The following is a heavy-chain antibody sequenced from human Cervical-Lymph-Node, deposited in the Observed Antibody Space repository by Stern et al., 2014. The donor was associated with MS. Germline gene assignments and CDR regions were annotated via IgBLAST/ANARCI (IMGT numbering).Heavy chain of an antibody. D-gene: IGHD4-17*01. CDR3: ARGIVTNRAAATLHNLFDT. Sequence: VQLVESGAEVKKPGSSVKVSCKASGGTFSSSYAVSWVRHAPGQGLEWMGRIIPIIGLANYARKFQSRVTITADKSTNTVYMHLSSLTSEDTAVYYCARGIVTNRAAATLHNLFDTWGQGTLVTVSS. CDR1: GGTFSSSYA. J-gene: IGHJ5*02. V-gene: IGHV1-69*09. CDR2: IIPIIGLA.